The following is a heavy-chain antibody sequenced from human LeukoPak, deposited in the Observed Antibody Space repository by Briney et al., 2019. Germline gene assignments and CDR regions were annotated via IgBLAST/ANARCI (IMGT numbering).Heavy chain of an antibody. Sequence: SETLSLTCTVSGASIRSNYWSWIRQPAGQGLEWIGLIYSSGSTNHNPSLNSRVTMSLDTSKNQFSLRLTSVTAADTAVYYCARGPMTYYYGSSASPPRLNYYFDSWGLGTLVTVSS. J-gene: IGHJ4*02. CDR1: GASIRSNY. V-gene: IGHV4-4*07. CDR2: IYSSGST. D-gene: IGHD3-22*01. CDR3: ARGPMTYYYGSSASPPRLNYYFDS.